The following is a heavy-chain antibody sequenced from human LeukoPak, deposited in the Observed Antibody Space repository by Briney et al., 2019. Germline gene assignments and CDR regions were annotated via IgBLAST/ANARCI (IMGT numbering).Heavy chain of an antibody. D-gene: IGHD6-19*01. Sequence: SETLSLTCTVSGGSISSYYWSWIRQPPGKGLEWIGEINHSGSTNYNPSLKSRVTISVDTSKNQFSLKLTSVTAADTAVYYCARGRSSGWTNYYYYGMDVWAKGPRSPSP. V-gene: IGHV4-34*01. CDR2: INHSGST. J-gene: IGHJ6*02. CDR1: GGSISSYY. CDR3: ARGRSSGWTNYYYYGMDV.